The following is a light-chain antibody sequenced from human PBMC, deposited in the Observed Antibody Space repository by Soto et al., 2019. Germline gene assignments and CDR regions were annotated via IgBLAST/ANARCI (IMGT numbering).Light chain of an antibody. CDR3: SSYAGSNDWV. CDR1: SSDVGGYNY. V-gene: IGLV2-8*01. J-gene: IGLJ2*01. Sequence: QSALTQPPSASGSPGQSVTISCTGTSSDVGGYNYVSWYQQHPGKAPKLMIYEVSKRPSGVPDRSSGSKSGNTASLTVSGLQAEEEADYYCSSYAGSNDWVFGGGTKLTVL. CDR2: EVS.